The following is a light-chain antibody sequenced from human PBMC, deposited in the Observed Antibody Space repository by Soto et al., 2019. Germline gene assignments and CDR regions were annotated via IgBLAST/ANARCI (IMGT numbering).Light chain of an antibody. CDR1: QSVSNNY. CDR2: GSS. CDR3: QQYGSLPPYT. J-gene: IGKJ2*01. Sequence: EVVLTQSPGTLSLSPGERATLSCRASQSVSNNYFAWYQQKPGQAPRLLLFGSSDRATGIPDRFSGSGSGKEFTLTISRLEPDDFAVYYCQQYGSLPPYTFGQGTKLEIK. V-gene: IGKV3-20*01.